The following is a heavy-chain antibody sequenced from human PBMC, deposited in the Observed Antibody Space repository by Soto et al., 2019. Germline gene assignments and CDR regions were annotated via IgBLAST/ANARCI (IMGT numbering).Heavy chain of an antibody. CDR1: GFTFSSYA. V-gene: IGHV3-30-3*01. CDR3: ARDVKQWLDHYYYYGMDV. CDR2: ISYDGSNK. Sequence: GESLKISCAASGFTFSSYAMHWVRQAPGKGLEWVAVISYDGSNKYYADSVKGRFTISRDNSKNTLYLQMNSLRAEDTAVYYCARDVKQWLDHYYYYGMDVWGQGTTVTVSS. D-gene: IGHD6-19*01. J-gene: IGHJ6*02.